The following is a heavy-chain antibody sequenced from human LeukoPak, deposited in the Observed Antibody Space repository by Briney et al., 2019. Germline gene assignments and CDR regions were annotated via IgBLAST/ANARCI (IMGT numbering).Heavy chain of an antibody. CDR3: AGEQVVPREGWFDP. D-gene: IGHD2-2*01. J-gene: IGHJ5*02. Sequence: PGGSLRLSCAASGFTFSSYSMNWVRQAPGKGLEWVSSISSSSSYIYYADSVKGRFTISRDNAKNSLYLQMNSLRAEDTAVYCCAGEQVVPREGWFDPWGQGTLVTVSS. CDR2: ISSSSSYI. CDR1: GFTFSSYS. V-gene: IGHV3-21*01.